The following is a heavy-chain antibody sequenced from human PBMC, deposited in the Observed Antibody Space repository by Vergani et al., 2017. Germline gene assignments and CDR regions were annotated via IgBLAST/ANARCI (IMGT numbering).Heavy chain of an antibody. CDR1: GFTFSSYA. CDR3: ANHDKGGFDY. J-gene: IGHJ4*02. D-gene: IGHD3-9*01. V-gene: IGHV3-30*02. Sequence: VQLLESGGGLVQPGGSLRLSCAASGFTFSSYAMSWVRQAPGKGLEWVAFIRYDGSNKYYADSVKGRFTISRDNSKNTLYLQMNSLRAEDTAVYYCANHDKGGFDYWGQGTLVTVSS. CDR2: IRYDGSNK.